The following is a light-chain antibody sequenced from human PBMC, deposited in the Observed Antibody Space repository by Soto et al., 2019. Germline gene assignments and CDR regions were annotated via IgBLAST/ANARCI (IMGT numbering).Light chain of an antibody. CDR3: QQYSTSPLT. CDR2: AAS. CDR1: QSVSSNY. Sequence: EIVLTQSPATLSVSPGERATLSCRASQSVSSNYLAWYQQKPGQAPRLLIFAASNRATGIPDRFSGSGSGTDFTLTIDRLEPEDFAVYYCQQYSTSPLTFGGGTRVDIK. J-gene: IGKJ4*01. V-gene: IGKV3-20*01.